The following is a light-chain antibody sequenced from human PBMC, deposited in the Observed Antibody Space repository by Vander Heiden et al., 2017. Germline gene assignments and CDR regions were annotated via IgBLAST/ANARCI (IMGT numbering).Light chain of an antibody. J-gene: IGKJ1*01. CDR1: QSVLYSSNNKNY. V-gene: IGKV4-1*01. Sequence: DIVMTQSLDSLAVSLGERATINCKSSQSVLYSSNNKNYLAWYQQKPGQPPKLLIYWASTRESGVPDRFSGSGSGTDFTLTISSLQAEDVAVYYCQQYDSTPPTFGPGTKVEIK. CDR3: QQYDSTPPT. CDR2: WAS.